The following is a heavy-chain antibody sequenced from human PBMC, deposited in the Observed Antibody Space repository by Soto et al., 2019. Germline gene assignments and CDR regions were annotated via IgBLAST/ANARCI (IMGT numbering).Heavy chain of an antibody. V-gene: IGHV1-8*01. CDR2: MNPESGNI. Sequence: VASVKVSCKTSGYTFTSYDINWERQAPGQGLERMGWMNPESGNIGYGERFQGRVTMTRNTSTSTAYMDLIGLRSDDTAVYYCARFVRHQLPTIDFWGQGTLVTVSS. J-gene: IGHJ4*02. D-gene: IGHD2-2*01. CDR3: ARFVRHQLPTIDF. CDR1: GYTFTSYD.